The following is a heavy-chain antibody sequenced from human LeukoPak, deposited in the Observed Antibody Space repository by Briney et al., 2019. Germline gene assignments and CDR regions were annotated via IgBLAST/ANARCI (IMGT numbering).Heavy chain of an antibody. J-gene: IGHJ4*02. CDR2: VSYDGDNK. D-gene: IGHD3-10*01. V-gene: IGHV3-30-3*01. CDR3: ARSITMVRGGFPF. Sequence: GGSLRLSCAASGFTLGSYVMHWVREAPGKGLEWVAVVSYDGDNKYYADSVKGRFTISRENSKNTLYLQMNSLRDEDTAIYYCARSITMVRGGFPFWGQGTLVTVSS. CDR1: GFTLGSYV.